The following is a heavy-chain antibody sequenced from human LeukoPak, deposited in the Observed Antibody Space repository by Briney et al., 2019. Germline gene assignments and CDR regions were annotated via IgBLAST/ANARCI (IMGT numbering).Heavy chain of an antibody. V-gene: IGHV4-59*08. CDR3: ARVPNEATFDY. D-gene: IGHD1-14*01. CDR2: IYYSGST. J-gene: IGHJ4*02. Sequence: SETLSLTCTVSGGSISSYYWSWIRQPPGKGLEWIGYIYYSGSTNYNPSLKSRVTISVDTSKNQFSLKLSSVTAADTAVYYCARVPNEATFDYWGQGTLVTVSS. CDR1: GGSISSYY.